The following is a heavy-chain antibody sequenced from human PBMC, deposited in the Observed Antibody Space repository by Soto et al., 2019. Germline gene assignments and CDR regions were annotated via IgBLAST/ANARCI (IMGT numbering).Heavy chain of an antibody. CDR3: ARDYDILTGSDYYYYYGMDV. CDR2: INAGNGNT. Sequence: ASVKVSCKASGYTFTSCAMHWVRQAPGQRLEWMGWINAGNGNTKYSQKFQGRVTITRDTSASTAYMELSSLRSEDTAVYYCARDYDILTGSDYYYYYGMDVWGQGTTVTVSS. V-gene: IGHV1-3*01. CDR1: GYTFTSCA. D-gene: IGHD3-9*01. J-gene: IGHJ6*02.